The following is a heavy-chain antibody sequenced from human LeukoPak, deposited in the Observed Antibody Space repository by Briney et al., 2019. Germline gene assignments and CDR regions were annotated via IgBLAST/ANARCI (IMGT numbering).Heavy chain of an antibody. Sequence: SETLSLTCAVYGGSFSGYYWSWIRQPPGKGLEWIGEINHSGSTNYNPSLKSRVTISVDTSKNQFSLKVNSVTAADTAVYYCAREGPMFDSGSYSKSLGYWGQGILVTVSS. D-gene: IGHD3-10*01. CDR1: GGSFSGYY. J-gene: IGHJ4*02. V-gene: IGHV4-34*01. CDR3: AREGPMFDSGSYSKSLGY. CDR2: INHSGST.